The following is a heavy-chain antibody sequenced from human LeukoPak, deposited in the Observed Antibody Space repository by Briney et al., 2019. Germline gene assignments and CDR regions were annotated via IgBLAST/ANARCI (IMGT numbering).Heavy chain of an antibody. CDR2: ISWNSGSI. J-gene: IGHJ4*02. Sequence: GGSLRLSCAASGFTFDDYAMHWVRQAPGKGLEWVSGISWNSGSIGYADSVKGRFTISRDNAKNSLYLQMNSLRAEDTAVYYCARDSIAVAGTDYWGQGTLVTVSS. D-gene: IGHD6-19*01. CDR1: GFTFDDYA. V-gene: IGHV3-9*01. CDR3: ARDSIAVAGTDY.